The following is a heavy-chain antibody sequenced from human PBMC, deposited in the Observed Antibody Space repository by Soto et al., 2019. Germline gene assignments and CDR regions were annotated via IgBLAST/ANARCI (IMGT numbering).Heavy chain of an antibody. J-gene: IGHJ4*02. V-gene: IGHV3-33*01. CDR2: IYYDGGKK. Sequence: VPFAAGSFIFKNYVIHWIRQTTGKGLEWVAVIYYDGGKKFYADSVKGRFNISRDNSKNTLYLQMNSLRVEDTAVYYCARVVHYYPDSGTFWSLDYWAKGTLVTVSS. D-gene: IGHD3-10*01. CDR3: ARVVHYYPDSGTFWSLDY. CDR1: SFIFKNYV.